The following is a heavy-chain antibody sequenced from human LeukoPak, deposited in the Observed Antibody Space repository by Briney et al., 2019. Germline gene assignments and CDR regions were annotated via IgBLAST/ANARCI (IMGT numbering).Heavy chain of an antibody. CDR2: IYYSGST. V-gene: IGHV4-59*08. CDR3: VRRDTAMAHNWFDP. Sequence: PSETLSLTCTVSGGSISSYYWSWIRQPPGKGLEWIGYIYYSGSTNYNPSLKSRVTISVDTSKNQFSLKLSSVTAADTAVYYCVRRDTAMAHNWFDPWGQGTLVTVSS. D-gene: IGHD5-18*01. CDR1: GGSISSYY. J-gene: IGHJ5*02.